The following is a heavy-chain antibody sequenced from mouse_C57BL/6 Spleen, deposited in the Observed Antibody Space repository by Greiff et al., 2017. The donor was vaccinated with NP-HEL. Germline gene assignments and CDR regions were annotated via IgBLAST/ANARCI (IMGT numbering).Heavy chain of an antibody. CDR3: ARTNGYGAY. Sequence: QVQLHQSGAELVRPGSSVKLSCKASGYTFTSYWMDWVKQRPGQGLEWIGNIYPSDSETHYNQKFKDKATLTVDQSSSKAYMQLSSLTSEDSAVYYCARTNGYGAYWGQGTLVTVSA. CDR1: GYTFTSYW. D-gene: IGHD1-1*01. V-gene: IGHV1-61*01. J-gene: IGHJ3*01. CDR2: IYPSDSET.